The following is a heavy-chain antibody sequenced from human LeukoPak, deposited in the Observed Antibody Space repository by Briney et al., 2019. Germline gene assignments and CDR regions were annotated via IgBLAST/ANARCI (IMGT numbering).Heavy chain of an antibody. V-gene: IGHV3-30*18. Sequence: GRSLRLSCAASGFTFSSYGMHWVRQAPGKGLEWVAVISYDGSNKYYADSVKGRFTISRDNSKNTLYLQMNSLRAEDTAVYYCAKESVLRFLEWLFDYWGQGTLVTVSS. J-gene: IGHJ4*02. CDR3: AKESVLRFLEWLFDY. CDR2: ISYDGSNK. D-gene: IGHD3-3*01. CDR1: GFTFSSYG.